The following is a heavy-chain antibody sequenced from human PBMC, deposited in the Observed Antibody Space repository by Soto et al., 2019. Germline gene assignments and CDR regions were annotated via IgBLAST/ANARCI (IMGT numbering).Heavy chain of an antibody. Sequence: AGCLRLSCATSRFPFSSYAIIWVRQAPGKGLPSVSAISGSGGSTYYADSVKGRFTISRDNSKNTLYLQMNSLRAEDTAVYYCARCAKSYDILTGYYVHWYFDLWGRGTLVTGSS. D-gene: IGHD3-9*01. CDR2: ISGSGGST. CDR3: ARCAKSYDILTGYYVHWYFDL. CDR1: RFPFSSYA. J-gene: IGHJ2*01. V-gene: IGHV3-23*01.